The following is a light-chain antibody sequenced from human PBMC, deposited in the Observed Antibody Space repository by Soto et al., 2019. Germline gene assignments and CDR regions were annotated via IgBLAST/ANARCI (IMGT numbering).Light chain of an antibody. CDR3: QQIYSTPRP. Sequence: DIQMTQSPSSLSASVGDRVTITCRASQSISSYLNWYQQKPGKAPKLLIYAASSLQSGVPSRFSGSGSGTDFTLTISSLQPEDFATYYCQQIYSTPRPFGQGPKVDIK. CDR2: AAS. CDR1: QSISSY. J-gene: IGKJ1*01. V-gene: IGKV1-39*01.